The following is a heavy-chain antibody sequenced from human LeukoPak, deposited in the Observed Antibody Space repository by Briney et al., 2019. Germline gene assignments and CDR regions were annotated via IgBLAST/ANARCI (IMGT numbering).Heavy chain of an antibody. V-gene: IGHV3-23*01. D-gene: IGHD2-21*02. CDR2: ISGSGGST. Sequence: PGRSLRLSCAASGFTFSSYAMSWVRQAPGKGLEWVSAISGSGGSTYYADSVKGRFTISRDNSKNTLYLQMNSLRAEDTAVYYCAKGLAYCGGDCYSLDYWGQGTLVTVSS. CDR1: GFTFSSYA. CDR3: AKGLAYCGGDCYSLDY. J-gene: IGHJ4*02.